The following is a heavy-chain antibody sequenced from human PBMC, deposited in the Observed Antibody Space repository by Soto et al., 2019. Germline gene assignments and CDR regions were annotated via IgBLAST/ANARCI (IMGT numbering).Heavy chain of an antibody. V-gene: IGHV3-30*18. Sequence: QVQLVESGGGVVQPGRSLRLSCAASGFTFSSYGMHWVRQAPGKGLEWVAVISYDGSNKYYADSVKGRFTISRDNSKNTLYLQMNSLRAEDTAVYYCAKDGGYCSSTSCYVRGAYYDGMDVWGQGTTVTVSS. CDR3: AKDGGYCSSTSCYVRGAYYDGMDV. J-gene: IGHJ6*02. CDR1: GFTFSSYG. D-gene: IGHD2-2*01. CDR2: ISYDGSNK.